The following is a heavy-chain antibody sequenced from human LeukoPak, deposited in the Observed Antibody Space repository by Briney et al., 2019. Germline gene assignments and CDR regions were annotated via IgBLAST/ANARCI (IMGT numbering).Heavy chain of an antibody. CDR3: ARGGPYCRGGVCYSVGWFDP. V-gene: IGHV4-34*01. Sequence: SETLSLTCGVYGGSLSGYFWSWIRRTPGKGLEWIREIKDSGRTNYNPPLKSRVTVSEDTSKNQLSLKVNSVTAADTAVYYCARGGPYCRGGVCYSVGWFDPWGQGTPVIVSS. CDR2: IKDSGRT. J-gene: IGHJ5*02. D-gene: IGHD2-21*01. CDR1: GGSLSGYF.